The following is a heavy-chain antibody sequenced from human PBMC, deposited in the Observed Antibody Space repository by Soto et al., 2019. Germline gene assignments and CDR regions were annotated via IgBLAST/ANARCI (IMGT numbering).Heavy chain of an antibody. Sequence: ASVKVSCKASGYTFTSYGISWVRQAPGQGLEWMGWISAYNGNTNYAQKLQGRVTMTTDTSTSTAYMELRSLRSDDTAVYYCARGGCSGGSCYEIAQIAIDYWGQGTLVTVSS. V-gene: IGHV1-18*01. CDR3: ARGGCSGGSCYEIAQIAIDY. CDR1: GYTFTSYG. CDR2: ISAYNGNT. J-gene: IGHJ4*02. D-gene: IGHD2-15*01.